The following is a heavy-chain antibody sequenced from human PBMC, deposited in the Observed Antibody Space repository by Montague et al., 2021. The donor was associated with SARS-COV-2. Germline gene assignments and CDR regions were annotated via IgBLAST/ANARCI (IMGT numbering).Heavy chain of an antibody. J-gene: IGHJ6*02. CDR2: IYYSGST. CDR3: ARGDVVVVAANDYYYGMDV. Sequence: SETLSLTCTVSGGSISSYYWSWIRQPPGKGLEWMGYIYYSGSTNYNPSLKSRVTISVDTSKNQFSLKLSSVTAADTAVYYCARGDVVVVAANDYYYGMDVWGQGTTVTVSS. D-gene: IGHD2-15*01. CDR1: GGSISSYY. V-gene: IGHV4-59*01.